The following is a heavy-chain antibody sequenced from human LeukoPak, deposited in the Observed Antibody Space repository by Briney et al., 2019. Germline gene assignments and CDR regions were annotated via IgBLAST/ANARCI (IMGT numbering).Heavy chain of an antibody. V-gene: IGHV3-74*01. CDR2: INSDGSST. CDR3: ARVYGRFLDNWFDP. CDR1: GFTFSSYW. J-gene: IGHJ5*02. D-gene: IGHD3-3*01. Sequence: GGSLRLSCAASGFTFSSYWMHWVRQAPGKGLVWVSRINSDGSSTSYADFVKGRFTISRDNAKNTLYLQMNSLRAEDTAVYYCARVYGRFLDNWFDPWGQGTLVTVSS.